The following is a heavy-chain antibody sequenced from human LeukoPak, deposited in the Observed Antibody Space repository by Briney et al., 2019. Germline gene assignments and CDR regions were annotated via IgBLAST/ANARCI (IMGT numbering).Heavy chain of an antibody. CDR2: IWYDGSSK. CDR3: ARSQSSGLIDY. Sequence: PGGSLRLSCAASGFSFSAYGVHWVRQAPGKGLEWVGVIWYDGSSKDYADSVKGRFTFSRDNSKNTLYLQMNSLTVEDTAVYYCARSQSSGLIDYWGQGTLVIVSS. V-gene: IGHV3-33*01. J-gene: IGHJ4*02. CDR1: GFSFSAYG. D-gene: IGHD6-25*01.